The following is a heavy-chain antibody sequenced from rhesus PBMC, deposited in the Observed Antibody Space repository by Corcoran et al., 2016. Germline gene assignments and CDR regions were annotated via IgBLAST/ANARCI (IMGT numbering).Heavy chain of an antibody. CDR1: GYSISSGYG. V-gene: IGHV4-127*01. CDR3: ASTYSSGWYDAFDF. D-gene: IGHD6-31*01. CDR2: IYGGSGST. Sequence: QVQLQESGPGVVKPSETLSLTCAVSGYSISSGYGWGWIRQPPGKGLEWIGQIYGGSGSTYYNPSLKSRVTISIDTSKNQFSLKLSSVTAADTAVYYCASTYSSGWYDAFDFWGQGLRVTVSS. J-gene: IGHJ3*01.